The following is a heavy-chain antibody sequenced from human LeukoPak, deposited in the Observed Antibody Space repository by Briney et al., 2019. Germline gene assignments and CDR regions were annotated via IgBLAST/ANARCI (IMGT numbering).Heavy chain of an antibody. CDR3: ATDGGYCSGGSCYTFGY. V-gene: IGHV1-24*01. J-gene: IGHJ4*02. CDR2: FDPEDGET. CDR1: GYTLTELS. Sequence: ASVKVSCTVSGYTLTELSMHWVRQAPGKGLEWMGGFDPEDGETIYAQKFQGRVTMTEDTSTGTAYMELSSLRSEDTAVYYCATDGGYCSGGSCYTFGYWGQGTLVTVSS. D-gene: IGHD2-15*01.